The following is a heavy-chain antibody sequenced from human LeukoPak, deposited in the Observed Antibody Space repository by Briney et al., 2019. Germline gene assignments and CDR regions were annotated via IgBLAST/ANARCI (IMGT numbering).Heavy chain of an antibody. CDR3: ARVTRGYDY. CDR1: GFTFSDHY. J-gene: IGHJ4*02. Sequence: AGGSLRLSCAASGFTFSDHYMDWVRQAPGKGLEWVGRTRNKANSYTTEYAASVKGRFTISRDDSKNSLYLQMDSLKTEDTAVYYCARVTRGYDYWGQGTLVTVSS. V-gene: IGHV3-72*01. D-gene: IGHD3-10*01. CDR2: TRNKANSYTT.